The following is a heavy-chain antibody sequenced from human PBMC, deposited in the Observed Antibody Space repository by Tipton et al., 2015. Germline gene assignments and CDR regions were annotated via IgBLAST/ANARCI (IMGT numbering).Heavy chain of an antibody. CDR2: IWYDGSSK. J-gene: IGHJ6*02. CDR3: ARDLGGWNYGIDV. V-gene: IGHV3-33*08. CDR1: GFTFSNSP. D-gene: IGHD3-16*01. Sequence: SLRLSCATSGFTFSNSPMNWVRQAPGKGLEWVAVIWYDGSSKYYVDSVKGRFTISRDNSKNTLYLQMNSLRAEDTAVYYCARDLGGWNYGIDVWGQGTTVTVSS.